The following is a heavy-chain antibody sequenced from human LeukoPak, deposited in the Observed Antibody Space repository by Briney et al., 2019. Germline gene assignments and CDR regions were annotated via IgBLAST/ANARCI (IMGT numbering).Heavy chain of an antibody. CDR3: ARGKVDTAMVFDY. CDR2: IWYDGSNK. V-gene: IGHV3-33*01. CDR1: GFTFSSYG. Sequence: GGSLRLSCEAPGFTFSSYGMHWVRQAPGKGLEWVAVIWYDGSNKYYADSVKGRFTISRDNSKNTLYLQMNSLRAEDTAVYYCARGKVDTAMVFDYWGQGTLVTVSS. D-gene: IGHD5-18*01. J-gene: IGHJ4*02.